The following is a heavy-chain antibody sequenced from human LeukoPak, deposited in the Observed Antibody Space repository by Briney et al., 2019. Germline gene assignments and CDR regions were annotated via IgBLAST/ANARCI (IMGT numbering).Heavy chain of an antibody. CDR2: IYPGDSDT. D-gene: IGHD4-11*01. V-gene: IGHV5-51*01. J-gene: IGHJ6*03. CDR1: GSSFTSYW. Sequence: GESLKISCKGSGSSFTSYWIGWVRQMPGKGLEWMGIIYPGDSDTRYSPSFQGQVTISADKSISTAYLQWSSLKASDTAMYYCARQTVSEYYYYYYMDVWGKGTTVTVSS. CDR3: ARQTVSEYYYYYYMDV.